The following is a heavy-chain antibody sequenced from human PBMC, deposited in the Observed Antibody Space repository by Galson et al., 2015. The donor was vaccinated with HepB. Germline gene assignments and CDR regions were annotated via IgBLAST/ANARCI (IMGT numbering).Heavy chain of an antibody. CDR2: ISYDGSNK. V-gene: IGHV3-30-3*01. Sequence: SLRLSCAASGFTFSSYAMHWVRQAPGKGLEWVAVISYDGSNKYYADSVKGRFTISRDNSKNTLYLQMNSLRAEDTAVYYCARGVVAAWGTAFDIWGQGTMVTVSS. CDR3: ARGVVAAWGTAFDI. J-gene: IGHJ3*02. CDR1: GFTFSSYA. D-gene: IGHD2-15*01.